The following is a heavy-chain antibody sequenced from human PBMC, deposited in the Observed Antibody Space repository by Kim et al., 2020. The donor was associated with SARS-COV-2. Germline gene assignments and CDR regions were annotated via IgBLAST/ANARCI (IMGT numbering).Heavy chain of an antibody. Sequence: AVSLKGRLTISRDNAKYSVSLQMNSLRAEDTAMYYCARDLSSGRPGGFDYWGQGILVTVSS. CDR3: ARDLSSGRPGGFDY. D-gene: IGHD6-19*01. V-gene: IGHV3-21*01. J-gene: IGHJ4*02.